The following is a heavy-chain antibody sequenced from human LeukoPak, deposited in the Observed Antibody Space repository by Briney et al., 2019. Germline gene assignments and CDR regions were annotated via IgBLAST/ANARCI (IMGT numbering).Heavy chain of an antibody. CDR3: AKDRYYYDSSIGLYYFDY. CDR2: ISGSGGST. V-gene: IGHV3-23*01. CDR1: GFTFSSYG. J-gene: IGHJ4*02. D-gene: IGHD3-22*01. Sequence: GGTLRLSCAASGFTFSSYGMSWVRQAPGKGLEWVSAISGSGGSTYYADSVKGRFTISRDNSKNTLYLQMNSLRAEDTVVYYCAKDRYYYDSSIGLYYFDYWGQGTLVTVSS.